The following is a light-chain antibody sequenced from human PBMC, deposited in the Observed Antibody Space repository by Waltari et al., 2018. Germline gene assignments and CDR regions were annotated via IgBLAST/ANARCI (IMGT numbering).Light chain of an antibody. CDR2: WAS. Sequence: DIVMTQSPDSLAVSLGERATINCKSSQSVLYSSNNKNYVAWYQQKPGQPPKLLIYWASTRESGVPDRFSGSGSGTHFTLTITSLQAEDVAVYYCQQYYSIPLTFGGGTRMEIK. CDR3: QQYYSIPLT. CDR1: QSVLYSSNNKNY. J-gene: IGKJ4*01. V-gene: IGKV4-1*01.